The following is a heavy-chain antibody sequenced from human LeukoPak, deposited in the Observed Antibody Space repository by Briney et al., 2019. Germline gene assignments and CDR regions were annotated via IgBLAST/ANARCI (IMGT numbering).Heavy chain of an antibody. V-gene: IGHV3-66*01. CDR1: GFTVSSNY. Sequence: GGSLRLSCAASGFTVSSNYMSWVRQAPGKGLEWVPVIYSGGSTYYADSVKGRFTISRDNSKNTLYLQMNSLRAEDTAVYYCASSIPLGATDYWGQGTLVTVSS. CDR2: IYSGGST. CDR3: ASSIPLGATDY. D-gene: IGHD1-26*01. J-gene: IGHJ4*02.